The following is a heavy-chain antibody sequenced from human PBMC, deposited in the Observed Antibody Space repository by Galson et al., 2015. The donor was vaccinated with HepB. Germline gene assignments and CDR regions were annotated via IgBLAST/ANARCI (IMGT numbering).Heavy chain of an antibody. V-gene: IGHV1-18*04. CDR3: ARQRSGAAAGVYYYYGMDV. Sequence: SVKVSCKASGYTFTGYGISWVRQAPGQGLEWMGWISAYNGNTNYAQKLQGRVTMTTDTSTSTAYMDLRRLRSDDTAVYYCARQRSGAAAGVYYYYGMDVWGQGTTVTVSS. D-gene: IGHD6-13*01. CDR2: ISAYNGNT. J-gene: IGHJ6*02. CDR1: GYTFTGYG.